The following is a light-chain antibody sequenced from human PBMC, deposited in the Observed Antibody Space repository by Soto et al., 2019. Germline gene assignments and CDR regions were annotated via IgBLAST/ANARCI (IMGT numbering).Light chain of an antibody. V-gene: IGKV1-5*03. J-gene: IGKJ2*01. CDR3: QKYNSLYT. CDR2: KAS. Sequence: IQMTQSPSTLSASVGDRVTITCRASQSISSWLAWYQQKPGTAPKLLIYKASSLESGVPSRFSGRGSGTEFTLTISSLQPDDFATYYCQKYNSLYTFGQGTKLEIK. CDR1: QSISSW.